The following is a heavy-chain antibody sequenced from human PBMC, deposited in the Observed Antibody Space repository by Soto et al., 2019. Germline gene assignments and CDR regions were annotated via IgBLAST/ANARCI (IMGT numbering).Heavy chain of an antibody. CDR2: INAGNGNT. Sequence: ASVKVSCKASGYTFTSYAMHWVRQAPGQRLEWMGWINAGNGNTKYSQKFQGRVTITRDTSASTAYMELSSLRSEDTAVYYCARDPLYGEYVKMRIDYWGQGTLVTVSS. D-gene: IGHD4-17*01. CDR3: ARDPLYGEYVKMRIDY. J-gene: IGHJ4*02. V-gene: IGHV1-3*01. CDR1: GYTFTSYA.